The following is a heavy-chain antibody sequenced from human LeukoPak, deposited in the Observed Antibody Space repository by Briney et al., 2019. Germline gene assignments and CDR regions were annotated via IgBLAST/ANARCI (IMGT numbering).Heavy chain of an antibody. Sequence: PGGSLRLSCTTSGFTFGDYGMSWVRQAPGKGLVWVDFIRSKAYGGTTENAASVKGRFTISRDDSKSIAYLQMNSLKTEDTAMYYCTGSFGELTFFDYWGLGTLVTVSS. D-gene: IGHD3-10*01. CDR2: IRSKAYGGTT. CDR3: TGSFGELTFFDY. V-gene: IGHV3-49*04. J-gene: IGHJ4*02. CDR1: GFTFGDYG.